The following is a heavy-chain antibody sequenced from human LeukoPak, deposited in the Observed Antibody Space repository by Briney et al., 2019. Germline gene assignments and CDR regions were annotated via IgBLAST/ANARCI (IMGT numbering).Heavy chain of an antibody. CDR2: ISAYNGNT. Sequence: ASVKVSCKTSGYTFTSYYMHWVRQAPGQGLEWMGWISAYNGNTNYAQKLQGRVTMTTDTSTSTAYMELRSLRSDDTAVYYCARDADDYSNYLIYWGQGTLVTVSS. D-gene: IGHD4-11*01. J-gene: IGHJ4*02. CDR1: GYTFTSYY. V-gene: IGHV1-18*04. CDR3: ARDADDYSNYLIY.